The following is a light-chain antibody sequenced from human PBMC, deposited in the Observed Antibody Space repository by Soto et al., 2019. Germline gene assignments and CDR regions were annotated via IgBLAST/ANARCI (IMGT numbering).Light chain of an antibody. Sequence: DIQMTQSPSSLSASIGDSVNITCRASQTISAYLSWYLLKPGEAPKLLISGASTLRSGVPSRFSGSGSGTDFTLTISSLQPEDFATYYCQQSFNIPVTFGQGTRLEI. CDR2: GAS. CDR3: QQSFNIPVT. J-gene: IGKJ5*01. V-gene: IGKV1-39*01. CDR1: QTISAY.